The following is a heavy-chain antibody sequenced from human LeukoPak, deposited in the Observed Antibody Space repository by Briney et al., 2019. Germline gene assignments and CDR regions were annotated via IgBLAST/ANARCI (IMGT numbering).Heavy chain of an antibody. J-gene: IGHJ4*02. CDR2: ISWNSGDI. Sequence: GGSLRLSCAASGFTFDDFALHWVRQAPGKGLEWVSGISWNSGDIGYADSVKGQFTISRDNAKNPLYLQMNSLRAEDTALYYCAKLYGYSYGYIDFWGQGTLVTVSS. V-gene: IGHV3-9*01. CDR3: AKLYGYSYGYIDF. D-gene: IGHD5-18*01. CDR1: GFTFDDFA.